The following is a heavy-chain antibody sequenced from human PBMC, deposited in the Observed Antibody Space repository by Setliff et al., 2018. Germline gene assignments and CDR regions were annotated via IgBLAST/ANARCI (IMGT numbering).Heavy chain of an antibody. V-gene: IGHV1-69*10. CDR3: ARGPSPTVTPSRLIYFYHMDV. D-gene: IGHD4-17*01. CDR2: IIPVLGMT. J-gene: IGHJ6*03. Sequence: SVKVSCKASGDPFNAYGVSWVRQAPGQGLEWMGAIIPVLGMTDYAQKFQGRLTINADQSTTTVYMELSSLRFYDTALYYCARGPSPTVTPSRLIYFYHMDVWGTGTTVTVSS. CDR1: GDPFNAYG.